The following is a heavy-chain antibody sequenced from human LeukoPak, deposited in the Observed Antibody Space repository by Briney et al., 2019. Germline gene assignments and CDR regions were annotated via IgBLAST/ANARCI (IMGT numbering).Heavy chain of an antibody. Sequence: GGSLRLSCTASGVTFADYTMSWFRQAPGKGLEWVGFIRSKAYGGTTEYAASVKGRFTISRDDSKSIAYLQMNSLRTEDTAVYFCSRPPVRGITGWYDPWGRGTLVTVSS. J-gene: IGHJ5*02. V-gene: IGHV3-49*03. CDR2: IRSKAYGGTT. CDR3: SRPPVRGITGWYDP. CDR1: GVTFADYT. D-gene: IGHD3-10*01.